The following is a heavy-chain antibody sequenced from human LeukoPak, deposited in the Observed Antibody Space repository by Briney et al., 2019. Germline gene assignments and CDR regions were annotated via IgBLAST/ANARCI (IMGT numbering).Heavy chain of an antibody. CDR3: ARREVAGIYSSYYYGMDV. V-gene: IGHV3-33*01. CDR2: IWYDGSNK. CDR1: GFTFSSYG. J-gene: IGHJ6*02. D-gene: IGHD6-19*01. Sequence: GRSLRLSCAASGFTFSSYGMHWVRQAPGKGLEWVAVIWYDGSNKYYADSVKGRFTISRDNSKNTLYLQMNSLRAEDTAVYYCARREVAGIYSSYYYGMDVWGQGTTVTVS.